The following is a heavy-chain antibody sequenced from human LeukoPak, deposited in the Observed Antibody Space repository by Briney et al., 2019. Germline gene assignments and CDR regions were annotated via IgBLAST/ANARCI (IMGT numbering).Heavy chain of an antibody. V-gene: IGHV5-51*01. D-gene: IGHD3-22*01. Sequence: GESLKISCKGSGYSFTNYWIGWVRQMPGKGLEWMGISYPGDSDTRYSPSFQGQVTISADKSISTAYLQWSSLKASDTAMYYCARNYYDSSGYYYVALGSFDYWGQGTLVTVSS. CDR2: SYPGDSDT. CDR3: ARNYYDSSGYYYVALGSFDY. J-gene: IGHJ4*02. CDR1: GYSFTNYW.